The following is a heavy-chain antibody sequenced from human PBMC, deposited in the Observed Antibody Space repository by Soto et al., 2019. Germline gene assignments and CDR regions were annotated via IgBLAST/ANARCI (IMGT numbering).Heavy chain of an antibody. Sequence: LLQSGAEVKKPGASVKVSCNAAGYTCIDHRIHWLRQAPGQGRKWMGWISTFGGATMFSQKFSGRVAMTSDTATTPVNLELSRLTSDDTAVYYCVRDAWTAPGSGNWFAAWGQGTSVTVSS. CDR3: VRDAWTAPGSGNWFAA. D-gene: IGHD6-13*01. CDR1: GYTCIDHR. J-gene: IGHJ5*02. CDR2: ISTFGGAT. V-gene: IGHV1-2*02.